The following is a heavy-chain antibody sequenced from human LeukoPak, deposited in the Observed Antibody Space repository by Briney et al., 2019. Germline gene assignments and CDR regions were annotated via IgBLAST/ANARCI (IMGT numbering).Heavy chain of an antibody. CDR1: GFTFSSYS. V-gene: IGHV3-21*01. D-gene: IGHD1-26*01. CDR2: ISSSSSYI. CDR3: ARAYSGSYLFGY. J-gene: IGHJ4*02. Sequence: PGGSLRLSCAASGFTFSSYSMNWVRQAPGKGLEWVSSISSSSSYIYYADSMKGRFTISRDNAKNSLYLQMNSLRAEDTAVYYCARAYSGSYLFGYWGQGTLVTVSS.